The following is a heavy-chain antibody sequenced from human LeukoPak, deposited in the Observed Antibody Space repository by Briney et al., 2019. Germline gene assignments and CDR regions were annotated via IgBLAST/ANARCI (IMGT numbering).Heavy chain of an antibody. CDR2: ITAYNDNT. V-gene: IGHV1-18*01. CDR1: GYSFLSIP. CDR3: ASSSRHDYGDVDI. J-gene: IGHJ3*02. D-gene: IGHD4/OR15-4a*01. Sequence: ASVKVSCKASGYSFLSIPMSWVRQAPGQGLEWMGWITAYNDNTHYVQKFQGRVTMTTDTLTTTAYMELTSLRPDDTAMYYCASSSRHDYGDVDIWGQGTMVTVSS.